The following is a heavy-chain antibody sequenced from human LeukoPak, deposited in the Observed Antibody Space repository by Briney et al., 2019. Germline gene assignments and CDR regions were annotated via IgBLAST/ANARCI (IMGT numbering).Heavy chain of an antibody. J-gene: IGHJ1*01. CDR1: GFTFRSYS. CDR3: VRDLTTVTTAYFQH. V-gene: IGHV3-21*01. CDR2: ISSSSTYI. Sequence: GGSLRLSCAASGFTFRSYSMNWVRQAPGKGLEWVSSISSSSTYIYYADSVKGRFTISRDDAKNSLYLQMNSLRAEDTAVYYCVRDLTTVTTAYFQHWGQGTLVTVSS. D-gene: IGHD4-17*01.